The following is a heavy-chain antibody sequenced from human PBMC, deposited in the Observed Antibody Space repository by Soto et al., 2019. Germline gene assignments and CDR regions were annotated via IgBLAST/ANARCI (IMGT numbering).Heavy chain of an antibody. J-gene: IGHJ4*02. CDR1: GYTFTSYD. Sequence: QVQLVQSGAEVKKPGASVKVSCKASGYTFTSYDINWVRQATGQGLEWMGWMNPNSGNTGYAQKFQGRVTITRNTYIITAYMELSSLRSEDTAVYYCARVTQQRKRGYSGRRRSYYFDYWGQGTLVTVSS. CDR2: MNPNSGNT. CDR3: ARVTQQRKRGYSGRRRSYYFDY. V-gene: IGHV1-8*01. D-gene: IGHD5-12*01.